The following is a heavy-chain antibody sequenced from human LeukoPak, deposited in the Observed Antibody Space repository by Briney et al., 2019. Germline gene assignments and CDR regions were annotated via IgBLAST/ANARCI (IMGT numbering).Heavy chain of an antibody. J-gene: IGHJ4*02. V-gene: IGHV3-74*01. D-gene: IGHD3-22*01. CDR2: INSDGSST. Sequence: GGSLRLSCAASGFTFSSYWMHWVRQAPGKGLVRVSRINSDGSSTSYADSVKGRFTISRDNAKNTLYLQMNSLRAEDTAVYYCARDLSFTMIFDYWGQGTLVTVSS. CDR3: ARDLSFTMIFDY. CDR1: GFTFSSYW.